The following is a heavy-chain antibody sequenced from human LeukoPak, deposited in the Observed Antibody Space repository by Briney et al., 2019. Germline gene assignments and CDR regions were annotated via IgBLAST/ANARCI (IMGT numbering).Heavy chain of an antibody. V-gene: IGHV3-30-3*01. CDR1: GITFSIYA. D-gene: IGHD7-27*01. CDR2: ISYDGSKK. J-gene: IGHJ3*02. Sequence: PGGSLRLSCAASGITFSIYAMHWVRQAPGKGLEWVALISYDGSKKNYADSVKGRFTISRDNAKNSLYLQMNSVRAADTAVYYCARDNTGEPADAFDIWGQGTMVTVSS. CDR3: ARDNTGEPADAFDI.